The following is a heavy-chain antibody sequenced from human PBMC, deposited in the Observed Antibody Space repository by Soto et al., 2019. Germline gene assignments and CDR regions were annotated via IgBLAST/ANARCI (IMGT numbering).Heavy chain of an antibody. Sequence: TLSLTCAVSGYSISSGYYWGWIRQPPGKGLEWIGSIYHSGSTYYNPSLKSRVTISVDTSKNQFSLKLSSVTAADTAVYYCARSGTGYSYGHGFDPWGQGTLVTVSS. CDR3: ARSGTGYSYGHGFDP. CDR1: GYSISSGYY. D-gene: IGHD5-18*01. J-gene: IGHJ5*02. V-gene: IGHV4-38-2*01. CDR2: IYHSGST.